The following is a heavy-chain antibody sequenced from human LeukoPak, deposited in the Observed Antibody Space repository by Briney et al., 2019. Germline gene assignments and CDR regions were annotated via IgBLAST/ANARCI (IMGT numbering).Heavy chain of an antibody. D-gene: IGHD3-22*01. V-gene: IGHV1-69*13. CDR3: AVGITMIVVAPYDAFDI. CDR1: GGTFSSYA. CDR2: IIPIFGTA. J-gene: IGHJ3*02. Sequence: GASVKVSCKASGGTFSSYAISWMRQAPGQGLEWMGGIIPIFGTANYAQKFQGRVTITADESTSTAYMELSSLRSEDTAVYYCAVGITMIVVAPYDAFDIWGQGTMVTVSS.